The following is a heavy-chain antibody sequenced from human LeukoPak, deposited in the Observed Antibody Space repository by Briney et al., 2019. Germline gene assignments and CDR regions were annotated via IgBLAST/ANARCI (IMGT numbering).Heavy chain of an antibody. CDR1: GGSFSGYY. Sequence: SETLSLTCAVYGGSFSGYYWSWIRQPSGKGLEWIGEINHSGSTNYNPSLKSRVTISVDTSKNQFSLKLSSVTAADTAVYYCARGRVPEVMDEALSGRYDWGFDYWGQGTLVTVSS. CDR2: INHSGST. J-gene: IGHJ4*02. CDR3: ARGRVPEVMDEALSGRYDWGFDY. D-gene: IGHD3-16*01. V-gene: IGHV4-34*01.